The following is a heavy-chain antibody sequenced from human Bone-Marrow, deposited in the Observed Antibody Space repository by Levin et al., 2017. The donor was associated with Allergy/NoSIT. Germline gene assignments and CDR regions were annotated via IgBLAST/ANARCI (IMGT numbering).Heavy chain of an antibody. Sequence: ASVKVSCKASGGTFSTISITWVRQAPGHGLEWMGGIIPIFGSTDYAQKFQGRVTITADDSTGTAYMEVSSLTSEDTAVYYCARTMWQQSGGEWFDHWGQGTLVTVSS. J-gene: IGHJ5*02. D-gene: IGHD1-26*01. CDR2: IIPIFGST. CDR3: ARTMWQQSGGEWFDH. V-gene: IGHV1-69*13. CDR1: GGTFSTIS.